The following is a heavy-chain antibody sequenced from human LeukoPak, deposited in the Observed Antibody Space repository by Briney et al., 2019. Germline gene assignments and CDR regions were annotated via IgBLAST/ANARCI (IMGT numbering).Heavy chain of an antibody. V-gene: IGHV3-33*01. CDR2: TSFDENKK. D-gene: IGHD3-10*01. CDR3: ARAGKWLPDDLDY. J-gene: IGHJ4*02. CDR1: GFTFSTFG. Sequence: GRSLRLSRTASGFTFSTFGMHWVRQAPGKGLEWVAFTSFDENKKYYTDSVKGRFTISRDNSKNTLYLRLNSLRTEDTAVYYCARAGKWLPDDLDYWGQGTLVTVSS.